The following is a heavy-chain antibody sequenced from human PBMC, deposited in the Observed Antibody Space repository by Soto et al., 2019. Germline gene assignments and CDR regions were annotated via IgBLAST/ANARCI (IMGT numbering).Heavy chain of an antibody. Sequence: SETLSLTCAVSGGSISSSNWWSWVRQPPGKGLEWIGEIYHSGSTNYNPSLKSRVTISVDKSKNQFSLKLSSVTAADTAVYYCARDTDYYGSGSNNNWFDPWGQGTLVTVSS. CDR1: GGSISSSNW. CDR3: ARDTDYYGSGSNNNWFDP. D-gene: IGHD3-10*01. CDR2: IYHSGST. J-gene: IGHJ5*02. V-gene: IGHV4-4*02.